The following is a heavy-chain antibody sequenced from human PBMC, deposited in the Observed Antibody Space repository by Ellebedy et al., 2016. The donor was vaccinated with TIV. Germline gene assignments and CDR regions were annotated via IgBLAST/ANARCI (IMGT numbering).Heavy chain of an antibody. CDR2: INPSGNV. CDR3: SRGRRFSASYHPMMATFEV. D-gene: IGHD3-10*01. J-gene: IGHJ3*01. CDR1: GGSFLGYY. Sequence: SETLSLTXSVQGGSFLGYYWSWIRQSPGKGLEWIGDINPSGNVNYTASLKSRLLMSIDTSKRQISLNLKSLTVADTAIYYCSRGRRFSASYHPMMATFEVWGQGTTVIVSS. V-gene: IGHV4-34*01.